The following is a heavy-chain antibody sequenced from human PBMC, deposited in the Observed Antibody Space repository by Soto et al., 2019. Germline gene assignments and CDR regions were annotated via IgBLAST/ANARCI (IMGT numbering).Heavy chain of an antibody. J-gene: IGHJ5*02. CDR3: ARGVGSGSYYNQYNWFDP. CDR1: GYTFTGYY. V-gene: IGHV1-18*04. CDR2: INVYNGNT. Sequence: EASVKVSCKASGYTFTGYYMHWVRQAPGQGLEWMGWINVYNGNTKYAQKVQGRVTMTTDTSTSTAYMELRSLRSDDTAVYYCARGVGSGSYYNQYNWFDPWGQGTLVTVSS. D-gene: IGHD3-10*01.